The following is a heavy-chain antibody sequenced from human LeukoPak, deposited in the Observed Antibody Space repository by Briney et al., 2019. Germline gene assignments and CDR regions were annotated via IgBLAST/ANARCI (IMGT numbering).Heavy chain of an antibody. D-gene: IGHD4-17*01. CDR2: ITDSGRKT. Sequence: GGSLRLSCAASGLTFSNYAMNWVRQASGRGLEWVSGITDSGRKTYYADSVKGRFSISRDNSKNTVYLQMSDLKAEDTAVYYCAKITKATTPNYWGQGTLVTVSS. J-gene: IGHJ4*02. CDR3: AKITKATTPNY. CDR1: GLTFSNYA. V-gene: IGHV3-23*01.